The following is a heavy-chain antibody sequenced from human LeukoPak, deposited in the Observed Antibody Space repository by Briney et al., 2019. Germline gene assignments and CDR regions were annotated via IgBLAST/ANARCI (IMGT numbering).Heavy chain of an antibody. J-gene: IGHJ4*02. CDR3: ARDSSGWFDY. V-gene: IGHV4-59*11. CDR1: GGSISSHY. CDR2: IYYSGSA. Sequence: SETLSLTCTVSGGSISSHYWSWIRQPPGKGLEWIGYIYYSGSANYNPSLKSRVTISVDTSKNQFSLKLSSVTAADTAVYYCARDSSGWFDYWGQGTLVTVSS. D-gene: IGHD6-19*01.